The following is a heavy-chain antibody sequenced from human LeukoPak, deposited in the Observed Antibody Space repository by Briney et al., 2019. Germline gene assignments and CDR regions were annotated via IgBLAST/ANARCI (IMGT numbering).Heavy chain of an antibody. J-gene: IGHJ4*02. CDR1: GYTFTGYY. D-gene: IGHD3-9*01. Sequence: ASVKVSCKASGYTFTGYYMHRVRQAPGQGLEWMGWINPNSGGTNYAQKFQGRVTMTRDTSISTAYMELSRLRSDDTAVYYCATSPLWLTGPLEKRDYWGQGTLVTVSS. V-gene: IGHV1-2*02. CDR3: ATSPLWLTGPLEKRDY. CDR2: INPNSGGT.